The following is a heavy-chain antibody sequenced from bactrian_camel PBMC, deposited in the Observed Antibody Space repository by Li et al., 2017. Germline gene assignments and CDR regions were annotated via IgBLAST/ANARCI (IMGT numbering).Heavy chain of an antibody. J-gene: IGHJ4*01. CDR3: AAAAGREIPAAQILSAKAYDA. Sequence: VQLVESGGGSVQAGGSLRLSCTAPLYRWVGWFRQASGKEHEGVAASYTEGGRIYYADSVKGRFTISQDFLENVVYLQMNNLKPSDTAMYYCAAAAGREIPAAQILSAKAYDAWGQGTQVTVS. V-gene: IGHV3S40*01. D-gene: IGHD1*01. CDR2: SYTEGGRI. CDR1: LYRW.